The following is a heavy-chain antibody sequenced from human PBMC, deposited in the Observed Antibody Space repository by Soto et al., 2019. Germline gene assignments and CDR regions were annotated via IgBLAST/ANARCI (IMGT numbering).Heavy chain of an antibody. CDR3: ARSEINYSRFDS. J-gene: IGHJ4*02. CDR1: GGTFSNFA. V-gene: IGHV1-3*01. D-gene: IGHD2-21*01. CDR2: INAGNGKT. Sequence: ASVKVSCEASGGTFSNFAISWVRQAPGQRLDWIGRINAGNGKTKYSKKFQGRVTITRDTSASTAYMEMSSLRSEDTAICYCARSEINYSRFDSWGQGTLVTVSS.